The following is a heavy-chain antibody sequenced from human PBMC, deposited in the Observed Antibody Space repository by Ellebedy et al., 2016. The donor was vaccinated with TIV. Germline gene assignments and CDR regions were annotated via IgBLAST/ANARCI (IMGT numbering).Heavy chain of an antibody. CDR2: ISGYNGNT. CDR3: ARFVDGDYEDY. CDR1: GYTFTNYG. V-gene: IGHV1-18*04. D-gene: IGHD4-17*01. J-gene: IGHJ4*02. Sequence: AASVKVSCKASGYTFTNYGLSWVRHAPGQGLEWMGWISGYNGNTYSAQKLQGRVTMTTDTSTSTAYMELRSMRSDDTAVYYCARFVDGDYEDYWGQGALVTVSS.